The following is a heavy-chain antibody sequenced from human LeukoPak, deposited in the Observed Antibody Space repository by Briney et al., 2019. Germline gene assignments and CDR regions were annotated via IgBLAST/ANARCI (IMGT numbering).Heavy chain of an antibody. D-gene: IGHD5-18*01. CDR1: GFTFDDYG. CDR2: INWNGGST. V-gene: IGHV3-20*04. J-gene: IGHJ4*02. CDR3: AKEDTGYNYGYFDY. Sequence: GGSLRLSCAASGFTFDDYGMSWVRQAPGKGLEWVSGINWNGGSTGYADSVKGRFTISRDNAKNTLYLQMNSLRAEDTAVYYCAKEDTGYNYGYFDYWGQGTLVTVSS.